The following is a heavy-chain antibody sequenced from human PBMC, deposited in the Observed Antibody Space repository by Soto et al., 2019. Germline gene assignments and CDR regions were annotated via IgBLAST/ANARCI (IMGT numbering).Heavy chain of an antibody. D-gene: IGHD2-21*02. CDR2: ISHDGRED. CDR3: TKDRSPGCGGDCHFDY. J-gene: IGHJ4*02. Sequence: QVQLVESGGGVVQPGRSLRLSCAASGFTFSNHGMHWVRQAPGKGLEWVSVISHDGREDYYAESVRGRFTISRDNSKNTLYLQMNSLRPEDTAVYYCTKDRSPGCGGDCHFDYWCQGSLVSVSS. V-gene: IGHV3-30*18. CDR1: GFTFSNHG.